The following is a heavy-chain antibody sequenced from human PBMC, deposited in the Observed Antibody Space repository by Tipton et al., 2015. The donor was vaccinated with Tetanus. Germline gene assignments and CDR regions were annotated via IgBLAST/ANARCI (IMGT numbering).Heavy chain of an antibody. CDR3: ARDKAGDYGDYETYYYYGMDV. J-gene: IGHJ6*02. Sequence: LRLSCTVSGGSISSYYWSWIRQPPGKGLEWIGYIYYSGSTNYNPSLKSRVTIPVDTSKNQFSLKLSSVTAADTAVYYCARDKAGDYGDYETYYYYGMDVWGQGTTVTVSS. V-gene: IGHV4-59*01. CDR1: GGSISSYY. CDR2: IYYSGST. D-gene: IGHD4-17*01.